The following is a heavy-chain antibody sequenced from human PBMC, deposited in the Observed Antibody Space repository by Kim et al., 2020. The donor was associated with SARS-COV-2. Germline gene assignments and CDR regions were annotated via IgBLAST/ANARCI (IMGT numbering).Heavy chain of an antibody. CDR3: ARLSVGYYDSSGYYYLFDY. Sequence: SRVTISVDTSKNQFSLKLSSVTAADTAVYYCARLSVGYYDSSGYYYLFDYWGQGTLVTVSS. D-gene: IGHD3-22*01. V-gene: IGHV4-31*02. J-gene: IGHJ4*02.